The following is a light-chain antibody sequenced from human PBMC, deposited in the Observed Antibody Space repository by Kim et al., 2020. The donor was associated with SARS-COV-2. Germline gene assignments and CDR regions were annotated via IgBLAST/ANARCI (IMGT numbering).Light chain of an antibody. V-gene: IGLV3-19*01. CDR3: GSRDTSGDQWM. J-gene: IGLJ3*02. Sequence: ALGQTVTIPCQGDSLRSDYTSWYQQKPGQAPVLIVYGKNSRPSGIPDRFSGSFSGNTASLTITGAQAADEADYYCGSRDTSGDQWMFGGGTQLTVL. CDR2: GKN. CDR1: SLRSDY.